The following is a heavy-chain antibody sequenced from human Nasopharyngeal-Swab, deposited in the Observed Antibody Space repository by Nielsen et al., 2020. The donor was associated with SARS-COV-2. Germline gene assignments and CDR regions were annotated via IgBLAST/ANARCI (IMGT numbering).Heavy chain of an antibody. Sequence: SETLSLTCSVSGDSIRSYYWSWIRQSPGKGLEWIGFVYYGGTTNYNPSLKSRVTMSMDTSRNQFSLDLSSVTAADTAVYYCARAHSGEYRAPFGHWGQGTLVTVSS. CDR3: ARAHSGEYRAPFGH. V-gene: IGHV4-59*01. CDR1: GDSIRSYY. J-gene: IGHJ4*02. D-gene: IGHD4-17*01. CDR2: VYYGGTT.